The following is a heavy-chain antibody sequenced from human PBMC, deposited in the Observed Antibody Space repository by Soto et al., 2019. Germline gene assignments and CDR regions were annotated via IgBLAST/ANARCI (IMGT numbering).Heavy chain of an antibody. CDR2: FDPEDGET. D-gene: IGHD3-10*01. Sequence: ASVKVSCKVSGYTLTELSMHWVRQAPGKGLEWMGGFDPEDGETIYAQKFQGRVTMTEDTSTDTAYMELSSLRSEDTAVYYCARSSDDYYGSGSYYGYFDYWGQGTLVTVSS. V-gene: IGHV1-24*01. J-gene: IGHJ4*02. CDR1: GYTLTELS. CDR3: ARSSDDYYGSGSYYGYFDY.